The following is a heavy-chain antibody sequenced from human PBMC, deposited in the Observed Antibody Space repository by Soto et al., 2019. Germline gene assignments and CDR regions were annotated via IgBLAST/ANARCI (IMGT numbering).Heavy chain of an antibody. Sequence: SETLSLTCAVSGDSISSGNWWHWVRQSPGKGLEWIGEIFHSGRTNYNPSLSSRVTISLDKSQNQFSLRLNSVTAADTAVYYCARVGDIGVVPAPPTLWFDPWGQGTLVTVSS. V-gene: IGHV4-4*02. D-gene: IGHD2-2*01. CDR2: IFHSGRT. CDR3: ARVGDIGVVPAPPTLWFDP. CDR1: GDSISSGNW. J-gene: IGHJ5*02.